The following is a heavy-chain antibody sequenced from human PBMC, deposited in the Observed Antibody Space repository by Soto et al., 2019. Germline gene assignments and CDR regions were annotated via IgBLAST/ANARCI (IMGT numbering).Heavy chain of an antibody. CDR2: ISNDGSNK. CDR1: GLTFSIYG. J-gene: IGHJ6*02. CDR3: ANYYNYAMDV. Sequence: QVQLVESGGGVVQPGRSLRLSCAASGLTFSIYGMHWVRQAPGKGLEWVAVISNDGSNKHYADSVKGRFTISRDNSKNTLYLQMNSLRAEDTAVYYCANYYNYAMDVWGQGTTVTVSS. V-gene: IGHV3-30*18.